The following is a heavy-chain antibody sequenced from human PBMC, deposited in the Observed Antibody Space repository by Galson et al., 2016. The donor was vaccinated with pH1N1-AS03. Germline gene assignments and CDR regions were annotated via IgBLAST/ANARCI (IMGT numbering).Heavy chain of an antibody. CDR2: VYHSGTT. D-gene: IGHD5-12*01. Sequence: LSLTCTVSGGSVSSSSYSWSWIRQPPGQGLEWIGEVYHSGTTNYNSSLKSRVTMSVNKSKNQFSLKLNSVTAADTAVYYCARSDGRGDNFGYMRWFDPWGQGTLVTVSA. CDR3: ARSDGRGDNFGYMRWFDP. J-gene: IGHJ5*02. CDR1: GGSVSSSSYS. V-gene: IGHV4-39*07.